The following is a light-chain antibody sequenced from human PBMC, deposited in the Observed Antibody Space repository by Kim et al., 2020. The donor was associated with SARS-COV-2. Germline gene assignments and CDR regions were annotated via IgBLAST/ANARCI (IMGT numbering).Light chain of an antibody. CDR1: SGHSTYV. V-gene: IGLV4-60*03. CDR3: ETWVSKTM. J-gene: IGLJ3*02. CDR2: LEGSGSY. Sequence: QPVLTQSSSASASLGSSVKLTCTLNSGHSTYVIAWHQEQPGKAPRYLMKLEGSGSYNKGSGVPDRFSGSSSGADRYLTISNLQSEDEADYYCETWVSKTMSGGGTRLTVL.